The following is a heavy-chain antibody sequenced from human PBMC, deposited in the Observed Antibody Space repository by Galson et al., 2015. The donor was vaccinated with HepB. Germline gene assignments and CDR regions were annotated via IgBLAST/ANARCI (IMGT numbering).Heavy chain of an antibody. V-gene: IGHV3-7*03. CDR2: IKQDGSEK. J-gene: IGHJ4*02. CDR1: EFTFSSYW. Sequence: SLRLSCAASEFTFSSYWMSWVRQAPGKGLEWVANIKQDGSEKYYVDSVKGRFTISRDNAKNSLYLQMNSLRAEDTAVYYCAREFPGGDYWGQGTLVTVSS. D-gene: IGHD3-10*01. CDR3: AREFPGGDY.